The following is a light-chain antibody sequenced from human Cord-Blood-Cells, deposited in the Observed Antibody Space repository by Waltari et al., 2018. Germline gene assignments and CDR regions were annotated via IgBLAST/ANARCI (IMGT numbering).Light chain of an antibody. V-gene: IGKV3-20*01. CDR1: QSVSSSY. Sequence: EIVLTQSPGTLSLSPGERATLSCRASQSVSSSYLAWYQQTPGQAPRTLICGASSRATGNPDRFSGSGSATDFTLTISRLEPEDFAVYYCQQYGSSPPYTFGQGTKLEIK. CDR2: GAS. CDR3: QQYGSSPPYT. J-gene: IGKJ2*01.